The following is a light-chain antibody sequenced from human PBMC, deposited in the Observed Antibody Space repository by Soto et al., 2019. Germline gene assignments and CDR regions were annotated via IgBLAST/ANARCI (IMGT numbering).Light chain of an antibody. Sequence: QSVLTQPASVSGSPGQSITISCTGTSSDVGGYNYVSWYQQHPGKAPELMIYDVSNRPSGVSNRFSGSRSGNTASLTISGLRAEDEAHYYCSSYTGSTTLVIFGGGTKVTVL. CDR2: DVS. CDR3: SSYTGSTTLVI. CDR1: SSDVGGYNY. J-gene: IGLJ2*01. V-gene: IGLV2-14*03.